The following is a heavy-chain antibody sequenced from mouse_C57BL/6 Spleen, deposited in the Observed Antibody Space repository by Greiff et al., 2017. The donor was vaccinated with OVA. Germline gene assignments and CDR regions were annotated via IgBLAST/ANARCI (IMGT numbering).Heavy chain of an antibody. CDR2: IYPGSGNT. CDR1: GYTFTDYY. J-gene: IGHJ4*01. V-gene: IGHV1-76*01. CDR3: ARRGIYYAMDY. Sequence: VKLMESGAELVRPGASVKLSCKASGYTFTDYYINWVKQRPGQGLEWIARIYPGSGNTYYNEKFKGKATLTAEKSYSTAYMQLSSLTSEDSAVYFCARRGIYYAMDYWGQGTSVTVSS.